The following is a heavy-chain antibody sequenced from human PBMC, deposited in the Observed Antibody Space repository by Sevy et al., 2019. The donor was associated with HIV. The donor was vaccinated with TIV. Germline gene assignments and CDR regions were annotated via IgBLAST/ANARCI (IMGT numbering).Heavy chain of an antibody. Sequence: ASVKVSCKASGYTFTTYYMHWVRQAPGQGLEWMGIINPSGSSTTYAQKFQDRVIMTRDTSTSTVYLELTSLTSEDTAVYYSSRGGGDGYNTSQGDYWGQGTLVTVSS. J-gene: IGHJ4*02. CDR3: SRGGGDGYNTSQGDY. D-gene: IGHD5-12*01. CDR2: INPSGSST. V-gene: IGHV1-46*01. CDR1: GYTFTTYY.